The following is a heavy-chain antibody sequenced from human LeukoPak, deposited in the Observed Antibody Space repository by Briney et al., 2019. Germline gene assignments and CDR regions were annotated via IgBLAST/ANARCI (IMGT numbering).Heavy chain of an antibody. D-gene: IGHD2-8*01. CDR2: INHSGST. CDR3: ARRSGVMDAFDI. V-gene: IGHV4-34*01. J-gene: IGHJ3*02. Sequence: PSETLSLTCAVYGGSFSGYYWSWIRQPPGKGLEWIGEINHSGSTNYNPSLKSRVTISVDTSKDQFSLKLSSATAADTAVYYCARRSGVMDAFDIWGQGTMVTVSS. CDR1: GGSFSGYY.